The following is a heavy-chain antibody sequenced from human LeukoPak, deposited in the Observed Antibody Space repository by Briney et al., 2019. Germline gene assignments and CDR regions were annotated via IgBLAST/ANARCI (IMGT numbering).Heavy chain of an antibody. V-gene: IGHV3-43*02. J-gene: IGHJ4*02. CDR3: AKDINYYDSSGTFDY. CDR2: ISGDGGST. Sequence: GGSLRLSCAASGFTFSSYEMNWVRQAPGKGLEWVSLISGDGGSTYYADSVKGRFTISRDNSKNSLYLQMNSLRTEDTALYYCAKDINYYDSSGTFDYWGQGTLVTVSS. CDR1: GFTFSSYE. D-gene: IGHD3-22*01.